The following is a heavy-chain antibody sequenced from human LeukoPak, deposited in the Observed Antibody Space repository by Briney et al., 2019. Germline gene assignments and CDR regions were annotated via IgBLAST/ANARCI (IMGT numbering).Heavy chain of an antibody. CDR1: GFTFSSYT. D-gene: IGHD1-26*01. Sequence: PGGSLRLSCAASGFTFSSYTMNWVRQAPGKGLEWVSSISSSSSYIYYADSVKGRFTISRDNAKNSLYLQMNSLRAEETAVYYCARGIVGATPDYWGQGTLVTVSS. J-gene: IGHJ4*02. CDR3: ARGIVGATPDY. CDR2: ISSSSSYI. V-gene: IGHV3-21*01.